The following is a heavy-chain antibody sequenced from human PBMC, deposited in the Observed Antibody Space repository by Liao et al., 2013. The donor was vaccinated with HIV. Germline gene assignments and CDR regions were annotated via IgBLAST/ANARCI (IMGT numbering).Heavy chain of an antibody. CDR2: IYYSGST. CDR3: ARGRGLEWLYPFDY. D-gene: IGHD3-3*01. J-gene: IGHJ4*02. Sequence: QLQLQESGPGLVKPSETLSLTCSVSGDSISSSSDYWGWIRQPPGKGLEWIGSIYYSGSTYYNPSLKSRVTISVDRSKNQFSLKLSSVTAADTAVYYCARGRGLEWLYPFDYWGQGTLVTVSS. V-gene: IGHV4-39*07. CDR1: GDSISSSSDY.